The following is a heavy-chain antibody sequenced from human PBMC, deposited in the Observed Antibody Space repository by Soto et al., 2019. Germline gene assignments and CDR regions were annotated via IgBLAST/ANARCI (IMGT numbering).Heavy chain of an antibody. CDR1: GFTFSTYG. D-gene: IGHD3-3*01. J-gene: IGHJ4*02. Sequence: PGGSLRLSCAASGFTFSTYGMSWVRQAPGKGLEGVSAIAGPGGGASYADSVQGRFTISRDDPKNTLPLQMNSLRSENTAGHYCAKEEEYPYGYYDSNWYLLSLDYWGQGTLVTVSS. CDR3: AKEEEYPYGYYDSNWYLLSLDY. CDR2: IAGPGGGA. V-gene: IGHV3-23*01.